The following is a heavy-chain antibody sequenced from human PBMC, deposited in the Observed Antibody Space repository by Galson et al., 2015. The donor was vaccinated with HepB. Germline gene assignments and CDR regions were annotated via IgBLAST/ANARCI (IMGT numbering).Heavy chain of an antibody. D-gene: IGHD4-11*01. J-gene: IGHJ5*02. CDR3: ARSTVTTGSDWFDP. CDR1: GYTFTNHV. Sequence: SVKVSCKASGYTFTNHVISWVRQAPGQGLEWMGWISAYNGNTKYAQKVQGRVTMTTDTSTGTAYMELRSLRSDDTAVYYCARSTVTTGSDWFDPWGQGTLVTVSS. V-gene: IGHV1-18*01. CDR2: ISAYNGNT.